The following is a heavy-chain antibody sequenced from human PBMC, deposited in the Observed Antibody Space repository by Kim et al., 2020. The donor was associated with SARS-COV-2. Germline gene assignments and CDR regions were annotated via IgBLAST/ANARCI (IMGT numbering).Heavy chain of an antibody. Sequence: SGKGRFTISRDNSKNKLYLQMNSLGAEDTAVYYCAKEVFAYGSGDYGMDVWGQGTTVTVSS. CDR3: AKEVFAYGSGDYGMDV. V-gene: IGHV3-23*01. D-gene: IGHD3-10*01. J-gene: IGHJ6*02.